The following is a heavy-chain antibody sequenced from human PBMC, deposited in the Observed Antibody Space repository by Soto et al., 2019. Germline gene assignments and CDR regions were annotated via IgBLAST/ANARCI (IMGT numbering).Heavy chain of an antibody. CDR1: GLNFDDFA. CDR3: AKGRYDFWSPYYFDS. Sequence: GGSLRLSCVGTGLNFDDFAMHWVRQAPGKGLEWVSGITWNSRVLAYADSVKGRFTISRDNARNFLYLQMDSLRDEDTALYYCAKGRYDFWSPYYFDSWGQGTLVTVSS. J-gene: IGHJ4*02. V-gene: IGHV3-9*01. CDR2: ITWNSRVL. D-gene: IGHD3-3*01.